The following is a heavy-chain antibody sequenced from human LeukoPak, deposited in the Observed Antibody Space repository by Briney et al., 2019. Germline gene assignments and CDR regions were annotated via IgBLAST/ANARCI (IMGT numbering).Heavy chain of an antibody. J-gene: IGHJ4*02. CDR2: INQDGDEK. Sequence: GGSLRLSCEASGFSFGLYWMSWVRQAPGKGLEWVANINQDGDEKSYVDSVKGRFTVSRDNAKNTLYLQMNGLGAEDTAVYYCAKISSTWYPAIFDFWGQGTLVTVSS. CDR1: GFSFGLYW. CDR3: AKISSTWYPAIFDF. D-gene: IGHD6-13*01. V-gene: IGHV3-7*03.